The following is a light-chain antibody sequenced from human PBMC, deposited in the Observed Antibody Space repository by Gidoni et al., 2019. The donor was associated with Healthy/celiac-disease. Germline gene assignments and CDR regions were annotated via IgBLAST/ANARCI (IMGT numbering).Light chain of an antibody. CDR2: AAS. CDR3: QQSDSTPGT. CDR1: QSISSY. Sequence: DIQMTHSPSSLSASVGDRVTITGRASQSISSYLNWYQQKPGKAPKLLIYAASSLQSGVPSRFSGSGSGTDFTLTISSLQPEDFAIYYCQQSDSTPGTFXQXTKVXIK. J-gene: IGKJ1*01. V-gene: IGKV1-39*01.